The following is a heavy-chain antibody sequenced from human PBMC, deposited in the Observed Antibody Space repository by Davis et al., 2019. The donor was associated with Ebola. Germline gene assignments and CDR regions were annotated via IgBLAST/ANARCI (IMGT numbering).Heavy chain of an antibody. J-gene: IGHJ2*01. Sequence: GESLKISCRASGYRFTNYWIGWVRQMPGKGLEWMGIIYPDDSDTIYSPSFQGQVTISADKSISTAYLQWSSLKASDTAMYYCARRAHYNYYFDLWGRGTLVTVSS. CDR2: IYPDDSDT. CDR3: ARRAHYNYYFDL. D-gene: IGHD3-10*01. V-gene: IGHV5-51*01. CDR1: GYRFTNYW.